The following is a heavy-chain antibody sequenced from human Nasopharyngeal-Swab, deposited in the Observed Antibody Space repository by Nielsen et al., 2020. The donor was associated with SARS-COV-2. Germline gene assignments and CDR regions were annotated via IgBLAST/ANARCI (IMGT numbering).Heavy chain of an antibody. J-gene: IGHJ4*02. CDR2: ISYSGNT. CDR1: GGSTSIEDYY. D-gene: IGHD5-24*01. V-gene: IGHV4-31*03. CDR3: ARDQARRYFNS. Sequence: SETLSLTCTVSGGSTSIEDYYWSWVRQHPGKGLEWIGYISYSGNTYYSPSLKSRLAISIDTSRNKFSLKLRSVTAADTAVYYCARDQARRYFNSWGQGTLATVSS.